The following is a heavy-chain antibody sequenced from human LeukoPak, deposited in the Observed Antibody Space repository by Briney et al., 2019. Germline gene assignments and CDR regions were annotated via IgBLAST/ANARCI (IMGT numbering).Heavy chain of an antibody. CDR1: GGSISSYY. Sequence: SETLSLTCTVSGGSISSYYWSWIRQPPGKGLEWIGYINYSGSTNYNPSLKSRVTMSVDTSKNQFSLKLSSVTAADTAVYYCARHVEIFREGKSGFDYWGQGTLVTVSS. D-gene: IGHD2-15*01. CDR2: INYSGST. CDR3: ARHVEIFREGKSGFDY. J-gene: IGHJ4*02. V-gene: IGHV4-59*08.